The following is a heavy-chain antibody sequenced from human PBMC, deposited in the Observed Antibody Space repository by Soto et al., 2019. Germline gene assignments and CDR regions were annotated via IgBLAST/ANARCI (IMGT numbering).Heavy chain of an antibody. Sequence: SVKVSCKASGGTFSSYAISWVRQAPGQGLEWMGGIIPIFGTANYAQKFQGRVTITADKSTSTAYMELSSLRSEDTAVYYCARDLVVVVPAANPTYYYYGMDVWGQGTTVTVSS. V-gene: IGHV1-69*06. CDR3: ARDLVVVVPAANPTYYYYGMDV. J-gene: IGHJ6*02. CDR1: GGTFSSYA. D-gene: IGHD2-2*01. CDR2: IIPIFGTA.